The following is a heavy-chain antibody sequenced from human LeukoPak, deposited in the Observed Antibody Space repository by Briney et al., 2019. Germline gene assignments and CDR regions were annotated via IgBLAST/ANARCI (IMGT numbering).Heavy chain of an antibody. CDR3: AREVGRAAAGISWWFDP. Sequence: SETLSLTCTVSGGSISSGSYYWSWIRQPAGKGLEWIGRIYTSGSTNYNPSLKSRVTISVDTSKNQFSLKLSSVTAADTAVYYCAREVGRAAAGISWWFDPWGQGTLVTVSS. CDR2: IYTSGST. V-gene: IGHV4-61*02. D-gene: IGHD6-13*01. CDR1: GGSISSGSYY. J-gene: IGHJ5*02.